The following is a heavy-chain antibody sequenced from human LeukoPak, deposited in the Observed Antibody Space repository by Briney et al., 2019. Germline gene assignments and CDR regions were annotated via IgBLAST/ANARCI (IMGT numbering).Heavy chain of an antibody. Sequence: AGGSLRLSCAASGFTFSSYAMSWVRQAPGKGLEWVSAISGSGGSTYYADSVKGRFTISRDNSKNTLYLQMNSLRAEDTAVYYCAKDLSIASRPVLSHWGQGTTVTVSS. J-gene: IGHJ6*02. CDR1: GFTFSSYA. V-gene: IGHV3-23*01. CDR2: ISGSGGST. CDR3: AKDLSIASRPVLSH. D-gene: IGHD6-6*01.